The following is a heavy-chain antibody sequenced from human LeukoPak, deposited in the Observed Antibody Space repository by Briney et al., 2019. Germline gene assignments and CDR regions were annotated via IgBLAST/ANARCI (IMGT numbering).Heavy chain of an antibody. J-gene: IGHJ6*03. CDR1: GFTFDDYG. CDR3: ARTYCSSTSCYIYYYMDV. V-gene: IGHV3-20*04. Sequence: GGSLRLSCAASGFTFDDYGMSWVRQAPGKGLEWVSGINWNGGSTGYADSVKGRFTISRDNAKNSLYLQMNSLRAEDTALYYCARTYCSSTSCYIYYYMDVWGKGTTVTVSS. CDR2: INWNGGST. D-gene: IGHD2-2*02.